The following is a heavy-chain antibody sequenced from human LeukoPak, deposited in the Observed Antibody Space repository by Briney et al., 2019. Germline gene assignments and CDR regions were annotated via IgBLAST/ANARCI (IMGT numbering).Heavy chain of an antibody. CDR3: ARVPTAVTTYPNWFDP. CDR2: IYYSGST. V-gene: IGHV4-59*01. D-gene: IGHD4-11*01. CDR1: GGSISSYH. Sequence: SETLSLTCTVSGGSISSYHWSWIRQPPGKGLEWIGYIYYSGSTNYNPFLKSRVTISVDTSKNQFSLKLSSVTAADTAVYYCARVPTAVTTYPNWFDPWGQGTLVTVSS. J-gene: IGHJ5*02.